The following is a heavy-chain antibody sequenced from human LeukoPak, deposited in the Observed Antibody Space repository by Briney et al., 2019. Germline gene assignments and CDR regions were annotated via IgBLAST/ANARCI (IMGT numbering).Heavy chain of an antibody. Sequence: ASVKVSCKASGYTFTSYAMHWVRQAPGQRLEWMGWINAGNGNTKYSQKFQGRVTITRDTSASTACMELSSLRSEDTAVYYCARFANIVVVPAAVNWFDPWGQGTLVTVSS. CDR3: ARFANIVVVPAAVNWFDP. J-gene: IGHJ5*02. CDR2: INAGNGNT. CDR1: GYTFTSYA. D-gene: IGHD2-2*01. V-gene: IGHV1-3*01.